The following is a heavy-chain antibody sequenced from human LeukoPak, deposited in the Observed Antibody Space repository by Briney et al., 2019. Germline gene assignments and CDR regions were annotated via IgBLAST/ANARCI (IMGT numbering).Heavy chain of an antibody. CDR3: AKGFSGVAARLDAFDI. J-gene: IGHJ3*02. Sequence: GGSLRLSCAASGFTFSSYAMSWVRQAPGKGLEWVSAISGSGGSTYYADSVKGRFTISRDNSKNTLYLQMNSLRAEDTAVYYCAKGFSGVAARLDAFDIWGQGTMVTVSS. CDR1: GFTFSSYA. CDR2: ISGSGGST. V-gene: IGHV3-23*01. D-gene: IGHD6-6*01.